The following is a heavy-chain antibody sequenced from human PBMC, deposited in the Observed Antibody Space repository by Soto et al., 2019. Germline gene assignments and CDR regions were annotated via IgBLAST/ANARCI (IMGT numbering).Heavy chain of an antibody. J-gene: IGHJ4*02. CDR3: AREGGYCNGGGCRYFDY. Sequence: EVLLVESGGGLVKPGGSLRLSCAASGFTFSTYSMNWVRQAPGKELEWVSSINTASYIYYADSVKGRFTISRDDAKNSLYLQRNSLRDEDRAVYYCAREGGYCNGGGCRYFDYWGQGTLVTVSS. CDR2: INTASYI. V-gene: IGHV3-21*01. CDR1: GFTFSTYS. D-gene: IGHD2-15*01.